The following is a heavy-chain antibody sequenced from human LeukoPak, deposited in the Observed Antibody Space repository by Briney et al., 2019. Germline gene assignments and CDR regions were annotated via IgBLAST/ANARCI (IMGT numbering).Heavy chain of an antibody. D-gene: IGHD3-22*01. CDR1: GFTFSSYA. CDR3: AKDQSDIITMIVVASLFDY. V-gene: IGHV3-23*01. Sequence: GGSLRLSCAASGFTFSSYAMSWVRQAPGKGLEWVSAISGSGGGTYYADSVKGRFTISRDNSKNTLYLQMNSLRAEDTAVYYCAKDQSDIITMIVVASLFDYWGQGTLVTVSS. CDR2: ISGSGGGT. J-gene: IGHJ4*02.